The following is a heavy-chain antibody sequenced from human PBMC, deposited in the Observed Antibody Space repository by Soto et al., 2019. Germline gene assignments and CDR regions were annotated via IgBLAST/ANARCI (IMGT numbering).Heavy chain of an antibody. CDR3: ARDLGYYDFWSGYVYYYYYYGMDV. D-gene: IGHD3-3*01. Sequence: GSLRLSCAASGFTFSSYAMHWVRQAPGKGLEWVAVISYDGSNKYYADSVKGRFTISRDNSKNTLYLQMNSLRAEDTAVYYCARDLGYYDFWSGYVYYYYYYGMDVWGQGTTVTV. J-gene: IGHJ6*02. CDR1: GFTFSSYA. V-gene: IGHV3-30-3*01. CDR2: ISYDGSNK.